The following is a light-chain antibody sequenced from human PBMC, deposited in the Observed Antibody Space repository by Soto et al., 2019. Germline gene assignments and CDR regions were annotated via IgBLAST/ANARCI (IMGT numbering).Light chain of an antibody. CDR3: QQYNNWPQT. CDR1: QSVRSS. CDR2: GAS. Sequence: EIVLTQSPGTLSVSPGERATLSCRASQSVRSSIAWYQHKPGQAPRLLIYGASTRATGIPARISGSGSGTEFTLTISSLQSEDFAVYYCQQYNNWPQTFGQGTKVDIK. J-gene: IGKJ1*01. V-gene: IGKV3-15*01.